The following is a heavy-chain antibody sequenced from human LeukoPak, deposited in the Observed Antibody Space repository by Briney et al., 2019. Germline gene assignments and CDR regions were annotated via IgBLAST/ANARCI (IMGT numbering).Heavy chain of an antibody. D-gene: IGHD3-10*01. J-gene: IGHJ5*02. CDR1: GGSISSSSYY. CDR3: ARDITMVRGVIRPDNWFDP. Sequence: SETLSLTCTVSGGSISSSSYYWGGIRQPPGKGLEWIGSIYYSGSTYYNPSLKSRVTISVDTSKNQFSLTLSSVTAADTAVYYCARDITMVRGVIRPDNWFDPWGQGTLVTVSS. V-gene: IGHV4-39*02. CDR2: IYYSGST.